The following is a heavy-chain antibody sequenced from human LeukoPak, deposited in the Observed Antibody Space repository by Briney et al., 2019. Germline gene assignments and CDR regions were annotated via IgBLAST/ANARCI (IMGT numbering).Heavy chain of an antibody. Sequence: GGSLRLSCAASGFTFSSYEMNWVRQAPGQGQEWDSYISSSGSTIYYADSVKGRFTISRDNAKNSLYLQMNSLRAEDTAVYYCARDSLPYVWGKGTTVTISS. D-gene: IGHD3-10*01. CDR1: GFTFSSYE. J-gene: IGHJ6*04. CDR2: ISSSGSTI. CDR3: ARDSLPYV. V-gene: IGHV3-48*03.